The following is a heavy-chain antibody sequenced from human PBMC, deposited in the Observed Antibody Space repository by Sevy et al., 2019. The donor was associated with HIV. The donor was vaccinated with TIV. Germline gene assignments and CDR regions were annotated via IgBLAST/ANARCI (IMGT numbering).Heavy chain of an antibody. CDR1: GITLGDHA. CDR2: VRRKSNGGAT. Sequence: GGSLRLSCTISGITLGDHALSWVRQAPGKGLEWVGLVRRKSNGGATEYAASVKGRFTISRDDSKSIAYLQMNRLKIEDTAVYFCTRDLNTGYDYKGVFDYWGQGTLVTVSS. CDR3: TRDLNTGYDYKGVFDY. V-gene: IGHV3-49*04. D-gene: IGHD5-12*01. J-gene: IGHJ4*02.